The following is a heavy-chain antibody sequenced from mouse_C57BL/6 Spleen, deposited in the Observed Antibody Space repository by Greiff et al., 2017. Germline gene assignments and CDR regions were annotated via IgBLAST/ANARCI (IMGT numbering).Heavy chain of an antibody. D-gene: IGHD2-3*01. CDR3: ARSGGYYSYYFDY. Sequence: VQLQQSGAELVKPGASVKISCKASGYAFSSYWMNWVKQRPGKGLEWIGQIYPGDGDTNYNGKFKGKATLTADKSSSTAYMQLSSLTSEDSAVYFCARSGGYYSYYFDYWGQGTTRTVSS. CDR2: IYPGDGDT. J-gene: IGHJ2*01. V-gene: IGHV1-80*01. CDR1: GYAFSSYW.